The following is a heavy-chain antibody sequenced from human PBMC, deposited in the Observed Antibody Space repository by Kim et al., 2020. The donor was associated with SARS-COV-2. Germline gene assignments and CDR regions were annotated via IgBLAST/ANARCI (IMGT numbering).Heavy chain of an antibody. D-gene: IGHD3-3*01. CDR1: GFTFSSYN. CDR3: ARRDFWSGYSSDY. CDR2: ISTGSTYI. J-gene: IGHJ4*02. V-gene: IGHV3-21*01. Sequence: GGSLRLSCAASGFTFSSYNMNWVRQALGQGLEWVSSISTGSTYIYYADSVKGRFTISRDNAKNSLYLQMNSLRAEDTAVYYCARRDFWSGYSSDYWGQGTLVTVSS.